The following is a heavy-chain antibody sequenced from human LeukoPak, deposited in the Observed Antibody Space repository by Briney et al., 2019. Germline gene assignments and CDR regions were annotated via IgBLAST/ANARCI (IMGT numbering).Heavy chain of an antibody. CDR2: ISGSGGST. J-gene: IGHJ3*02. Sequence: GGSLRLSCAASGFTFSSYAMSWVRQAPGKGLEWVSAISGSGGSTYYADSVKGRFTISRDNSKNTLYLQMNSLRAEDTAVYYCAKGNWGEWLLYRYGQPQHDAFDIWGQGTMVTVSS. D-gene: IGHD3-3*01. V-gene: IGHV3-23*01. CDR3: AKGNWGEWLLYRYGQPQHDAFDI. CDR1: GFTFSSYA.